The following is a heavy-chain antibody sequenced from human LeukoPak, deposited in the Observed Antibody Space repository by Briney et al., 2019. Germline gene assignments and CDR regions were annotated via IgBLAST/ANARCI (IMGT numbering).Heavy chain of an antibody. V-gene: IGHV3-30*02. CDR1: GFTLRTYG. CDR3: AKVIGGSSFWYARGFDY. D-gene: IGHD2-15*01. J-gene: IGHJ4*02. CDR2: IRNDESNK. Sequence: PGGSLRLSCAASGFTLRTYGMHSVRQAPGKGLEWVAFIRNDESNKYYADSVKGRFTISRDNSKNTLYLQMNSLRPEDTAVYFCAKVIGGSSFWYARGFDYWGQGTLVTVSS.